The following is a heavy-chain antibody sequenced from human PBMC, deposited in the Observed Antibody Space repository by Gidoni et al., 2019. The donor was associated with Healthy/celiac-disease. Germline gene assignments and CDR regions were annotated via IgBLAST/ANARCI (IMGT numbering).Heavy chain of an antibody. Sequence: QVQLVESGGGVVQPGRSLRPSCAASGFTFSSYAMHWVRQAPGKGLELLAVISYDGSNKYYADSVKGRFTISRDNSKNTLYLQMNSLRAEDTAVYYCARGKQHHDYWGQGTLVTVSS. CDR3: ARGKQHHDY. CDR1: GFTFSSYA. V-gene: IGHV3-30-3*01. J-gene: IGHJ4*02. CDR2: ISYDGSNK. D-gene: IGHD6-13*01.